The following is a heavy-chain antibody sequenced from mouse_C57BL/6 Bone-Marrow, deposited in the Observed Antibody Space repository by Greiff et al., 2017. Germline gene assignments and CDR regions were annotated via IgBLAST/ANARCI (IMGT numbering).Heavy chain of an antibody. Sequence: QVQLQQPGAELVKPGASVKMSCKASGYTFTSYWITWVKQRPGQGLEWLGDIYPGSGCTNYNEKFKSKATLTVETSSSTAYMQLSSLTTEDSAVYYCATYYYGSRGPFDYWGQGTTLTVSS. CDR3: ATYYYGSRGPFDY. J-gene: IGHJ2*01. CDR1: GYTFTSYW. D-gene: IGHD1-1*01. CDR2: IYPGSGCT. V-gene: IGHV1-55*01.